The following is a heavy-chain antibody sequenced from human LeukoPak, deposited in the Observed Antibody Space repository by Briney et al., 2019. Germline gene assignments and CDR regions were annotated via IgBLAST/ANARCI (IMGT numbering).Heavy chain of an antibody. CDR3: ARNMVRGVTDSFDI. CDR2: VHYSGST. V-gene: IGHV4-61*03. D-gene: IGHD3-10*01. J-gene: IGHJ3*02. CDR1: GVSVSSDNYY. Sequence: SETLSLTCTVSGVSVSSDNYYWSWIRQPPGRGLEWVGCVHYSGSTNYSPSVKSRVTLSIDTSRNHFSLKLSSVTAADTAVYYCARNMVRGVTDSFDIWGQGTMVTVSS.